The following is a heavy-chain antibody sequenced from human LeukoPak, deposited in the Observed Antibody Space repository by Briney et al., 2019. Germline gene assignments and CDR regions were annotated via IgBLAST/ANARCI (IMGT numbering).Heavy chain of an antibody. D-gene: IGHD6-19*01. J-gene: IGHJ4*02. CDR3: ARHTQPRRYSSGWYYFDY. CDR1: GGSISSYY. CDR2: TYTSGST. Sequence: SETLSLTCTVSGGSISSYYWSWIRQPAGKGLEWIGRTYTSGSTNYNPSLKSRVTMSVDTSKNQFSLKLSSVTAADTAVYYCARHTQPRRYSSGWYYFDYWGQGTLVTVSS. V-gene: IGHV4-4*07.